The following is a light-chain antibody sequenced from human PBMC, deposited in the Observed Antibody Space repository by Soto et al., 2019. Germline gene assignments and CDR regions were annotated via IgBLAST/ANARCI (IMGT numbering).Light chain of an antibody. CDR1: QSIGNW. Sequence: DIQMTQSPSTLSASVGDRVTITCRASQSIGNWLAWYQQKPGKAPKLLIYDASSLESGVPSRVSGSGSGTEFTLTISSLQRDDFASYYCQQYNSYASTFGHGTKVEVK. J-gene: IGKJ1*01. V-gene: IGKV1-5*01. CDR2: DAS. CDR3: QQYNSYAST.